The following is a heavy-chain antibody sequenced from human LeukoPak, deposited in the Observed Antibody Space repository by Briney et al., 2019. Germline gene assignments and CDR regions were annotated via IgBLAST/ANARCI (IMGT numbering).Heavy chain of an antibody. CDR2: IYYSGST. D-gene: IGHD2-21*01. V-gene: IGHV4-59*01. CDR3: ASVGGAGNGY. Sequence: SETLSLTCTVSGGSISSYYWSWIRQPPGKGLEWIGYIYYSGSTNYNPSLKSRVTISVDTSKNQFSLKLSSVTAADTAVYYCASVGGAGNGYWGQGTLVTVSS. CDR1: GGSISSYY. J-gene: IGHJ4*02.